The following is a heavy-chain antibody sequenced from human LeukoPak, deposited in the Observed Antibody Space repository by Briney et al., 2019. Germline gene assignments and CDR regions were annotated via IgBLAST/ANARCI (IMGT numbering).Heavy chain of an antibody. CDR1: GGSFSGYY. J-gene: IGHJ4*02. CDR3: ARRRRLWFGELFGHFDY. D-gene: IGHD3-10*01. Sequence: SETLSLTCAVYGGSFSGYYWSWIRQPPGKGLEWIGEINHSGSTNYNPSLKSRVTISVDTSKNQFSLKLSSVTAADTAVYYCARRRRLWFGELFGHFDYWGQGTLVTVSS. CDR2: INHSGST. V-gene: IGHV4-34*01.